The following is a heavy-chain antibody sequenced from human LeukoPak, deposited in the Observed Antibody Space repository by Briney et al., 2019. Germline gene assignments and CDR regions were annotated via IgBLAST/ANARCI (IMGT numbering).Heavy chain of an antibody. V-gene: IGHV1-46*01. J-gene: IGHJ4*02. D-gene: IGHD1-26*01. CDR3: ATVGASKSGFDY. Sequence: ASVKVSCKASGHTFTSYYMHWVRQAPGQGLEWMGIINPSGGSTSYAQKFQGRVTMTEDTSTDTAYMELSSLRSEDTAVYYCATVGASKSGFDYWGQGTLVTVSS. CDR2: INPSGGST. CDR1: GHTFTSYY.